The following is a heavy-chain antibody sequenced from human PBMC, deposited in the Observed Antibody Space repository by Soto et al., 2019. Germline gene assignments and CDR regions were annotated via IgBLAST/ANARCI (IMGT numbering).Heavy chain of an antibody. D-gene: IGHD3-22*01. J-gene: IGHJ4*02. V-gene: IGHV3-23*01. CDR2: ISGSGGST. CDR1: GFTFSSYA. Sequence: GGSLRLSCAASGFTFSSYAMSWVRQAPGKGLEWVSAISGSGGSTYYADSVKGRFTTSRDNSKNTLYLQMNSLRAEDTAVYYCAVDSSGYYYDFDYWGQGTLVTVSS. CDR3: AVDSSGYYYDFDY.